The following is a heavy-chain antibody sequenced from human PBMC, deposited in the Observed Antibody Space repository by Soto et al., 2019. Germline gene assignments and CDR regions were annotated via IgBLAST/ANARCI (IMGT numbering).Heavy chain of an antibody. D-gene: IGHD6-25*01. CDR2: IMPVFHTT. V-gene: IGHV1-69*01. Sequence: QVQLVQSGAEVKKPGSSVKVSCQASGGTFNNFAFTWVRQAPGQGLEWLGGIMPVFHTTNIAQTFQYRITVTADDFTTTVYMEMTSLRYDDTSVYYCATATISPVSATLYHYGMDVWGQGTTVTVSS. CDR1: GGTFNNFA. J-gene: IGHJ6*02. CDR3: ATATISPVSATLYHYGMDV.